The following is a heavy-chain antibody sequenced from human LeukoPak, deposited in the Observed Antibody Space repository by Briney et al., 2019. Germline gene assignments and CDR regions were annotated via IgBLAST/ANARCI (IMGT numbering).Heavy chain of an antibody. J-gene: IGHJ4*02. CDR3: ARVRYYLDY. CDR2: IKQDGSEK. Sequence: AGGSLRLSCAGAGFTFSRYWMSWVRQAPGKGLEWVANIKQDGSEKYYVDSVKGRFTISKDNAKNSLYLQMNSPKTEDTAVYYCARVRYYLDYWGQGTLVTVSS. V-gene: IGHV3-7*04. CDR1: GFTFSRYW. D-gene: IGHD3-9*01.